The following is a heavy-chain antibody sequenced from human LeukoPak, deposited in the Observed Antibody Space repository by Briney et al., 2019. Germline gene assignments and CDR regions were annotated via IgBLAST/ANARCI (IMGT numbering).Heavy chain of an antibody. Sequence: PGRSLRLSCAASGFTFDDYAMHWVRQAPGKGLEWVSGISWNSGSIGYADSVKGRFTISRDNAKNSLYLQMNSLRAEDTALYYCARSTIYKYYFDYWGQGTLVXVSS. J-gene: IGHJ4*02. V-gene: IGHV3-9*01. CDR1: GFTFDDYA. D-gene: IGHD5-12*01. CDR2: ISWNSGSI. CDR3: ARSTIYKYYFDY.